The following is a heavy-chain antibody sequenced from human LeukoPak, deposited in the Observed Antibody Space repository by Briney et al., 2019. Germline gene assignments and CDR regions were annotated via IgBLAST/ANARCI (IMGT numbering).Heavy chain of an antibody. J-gene: IGHJ4*02. D-gene: IGHD2-21*01. Sequence: SETLSLTCAVYGGSFSGNYWTLIRQTPGRGLEWIGESSPTGDITGYNPSLKGRATISVDSSKNQFSLKLTSVTAADTGVYYCARVPDFIARPCDSRGPGTLVTVSS. V-gene: IGHV4-34*01. CDR3: ARVPDFIARPCDS. CDR1: GGSFSGNY. CDR2: SSPTGDIT.